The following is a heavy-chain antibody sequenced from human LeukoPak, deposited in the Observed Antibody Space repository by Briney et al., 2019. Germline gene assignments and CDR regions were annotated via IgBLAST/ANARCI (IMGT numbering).Heavy chain of an antibody. CDR2: ISAYNGNT. CDR3: ARDGEGDSIAVAGSPGGY. CDR1: GYTFTSYG. Sequence: GTSVKVSCKASGYTFTSYGISWVRQAPGQGLEWMGWISAYNGNTNYAQKLQGRVTMTTDTSTSTAYMELRSLRSDDTAVYYCARDGEGDSIAVAGSPGGYWGQGTLVTVSS. J-gene: IGHJ4*02. D-gene: IGHD6-19*01. V-gene: IGHV1-18*01.